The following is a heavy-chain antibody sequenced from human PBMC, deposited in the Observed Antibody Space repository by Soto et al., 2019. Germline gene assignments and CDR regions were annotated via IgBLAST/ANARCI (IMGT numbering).Heavy chain of an antibody. CDR1: GGSFSGYY. J-gene: IGHJ4*02. Sequence: QVQLQQWGAGLLKPSETLSLTCAVYGGSFSGYYWTWIRQPPGTGLEWIGEINHSGSTNYNPSLKIRVTISVDTSKNQFSLKLTSVTAADAAVYYCARHKITGLFDYWGQGTLVTVSS. CDR2: INHSGST. D-gene: IGHD2-8*02. CDR3: ARHKITGLFDY. V-gene: IGHV4-34*01.